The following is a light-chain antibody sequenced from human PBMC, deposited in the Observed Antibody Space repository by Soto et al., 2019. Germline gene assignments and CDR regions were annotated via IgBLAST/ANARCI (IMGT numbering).Light chain of an antibody. CDR2: GAS. J-gene: IGKJ1*01. Sequence: EIVLTQSQGTLSLSPGERATLSCKASQSINGNYLTWYQQKLGHPPRLLIYGASSRATGIPDRLSGSGSGTEFSLTISRLEPEDFAVYHCQQYGNPPWTFGQGTKVEIK. V-gene: IGKV3-20*01. CDR3: QQYGNPPWT. CDR1: QSINGNY.